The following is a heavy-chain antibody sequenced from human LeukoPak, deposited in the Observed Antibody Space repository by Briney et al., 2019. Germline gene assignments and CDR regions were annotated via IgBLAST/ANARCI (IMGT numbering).Heavy chain of an antibody. Sequence: ASVEVSCKASGYTFTSYGISWVRRAPGQGLEWMGWISAYNGNTNYAQKLQGRVTMTTDTSTSTAYMELRSPRSDDTAVYYCAREAQYYDFWEDAFDIWGQGTMVTVSS. CDR2: ISAYNGNT. CDR1: GYTFTSYG. CDR3: AREAQYYDFWEDAFDI. D-gene: IGHD3-3*01. J-gene: IGHJ3*02. V-gene: IGHV1-18*01.